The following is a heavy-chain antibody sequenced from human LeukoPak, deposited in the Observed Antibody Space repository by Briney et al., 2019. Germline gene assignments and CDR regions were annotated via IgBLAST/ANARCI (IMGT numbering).Heavy chain of an antibody. CDR1: GFTFSTYG. D-gene: IGHD2-21*01. CDR3: AKEFNRGLPDY. Sequence: GGSLRLSCAASGFTFSTYGMHWVRQAPGKGLEWVAVISYDGSNEYYADSVKGRFTISRDNSKNALYLQMSSLRAEDTAVYYCAKEFNRGLPDYWGQGTLVTVPS. CDR2: ISYDGSNE. V-gene: IGHV3-30*18. J-gene: IGHJ4*02.